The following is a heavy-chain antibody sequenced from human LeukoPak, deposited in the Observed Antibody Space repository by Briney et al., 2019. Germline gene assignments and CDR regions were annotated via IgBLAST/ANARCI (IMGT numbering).Heavy chain of an antibody. CDR2: INGGNGNT. V-gene: IGHV1-3*01. CDR3: ASQPVTGTFGNY. Sequence: GASVKVSCKASGYSFISSGMHWVRQAPGQRLEWMGWINGGNGNTKYAQKFQGRVTIIRDTSASTAYMELSSLNSEGTAVYYCASQPVTGTFGNYWGQGTLVTVSS. J-gene: IGHJ4*02. D-gene: IGHD6-19*01. CDR1: GYSFISSG.